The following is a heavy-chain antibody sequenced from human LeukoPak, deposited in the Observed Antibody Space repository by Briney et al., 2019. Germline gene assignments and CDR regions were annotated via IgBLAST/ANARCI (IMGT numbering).Heavy chain of an antibody. V-gene: IGHV1-2*02. D-gene: IGHD3-10*01. CDR2: INPSSGGT. CDR1: GYTFTGYY. Sequence: ASVKVSCKASGYTFTGYYMHWVRQAPGQGLEWMGWINPSSGGTNYAQKFQGRVTMTRDTSISTAYMELSRLRSDDTAVYYCASGLWFGDYYYYMDVWGKGTTVTISS. J-gene: IGHJ6*03. CDR3: ASGLWFGDYYYYMDV.